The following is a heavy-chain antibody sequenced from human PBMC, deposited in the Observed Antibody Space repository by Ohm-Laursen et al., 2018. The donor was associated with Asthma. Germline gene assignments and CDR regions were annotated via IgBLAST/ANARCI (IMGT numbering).Heavy chain of an antibody. D-gene: IGHD5-12*01. CDR2: ISYDGSNK. V-gene: IGHV3-30*03. Sequence: SLRLSCAASGFTFSSYGMHWVRQAPGKGLEWVAVISYDGSNKYYADSVKGRFTISRDNSKNTLYLQMNSLRAEDTAVYYCAREATERGNWFDPWGQGTLVTVSS. CDR1: GFTFSSYG. CDR3: AREATERGNWFDP. J-gene: IGHJ5*02.